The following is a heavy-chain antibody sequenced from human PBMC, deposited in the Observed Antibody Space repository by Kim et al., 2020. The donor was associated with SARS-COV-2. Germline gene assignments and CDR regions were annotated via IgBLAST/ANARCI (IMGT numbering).Heavy chain of an antibody. V-gene: IGHV3-23*03. CDR3: AKDFMREGDDAFDI. Sequence: HSRKGRLTISRANSRTTLYLQMNSLRDEDTAVYYCAKDFMREGDDAFDIWGQGTMVTVSS. D-gene: IGHD3-16*01. J-gene: IGHJ3*02.